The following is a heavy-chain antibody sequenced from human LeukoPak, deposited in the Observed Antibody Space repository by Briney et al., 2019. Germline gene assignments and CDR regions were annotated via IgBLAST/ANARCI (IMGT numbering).Heavy chain of an antibody. J-gene: IGHJ4*02. Sequence: GGSLRLSCAASGFTFRNYAMSWVRQAPGKGLEWVSAISGSGGSTYYADSVKGRFTISRDNSKNTLYLQMNSLRAEDTAVYYCAKDNYDFWSGYYTGHGYWGQGTLVTVSS. D-gene: IGHD3-3*01. CDR3: AKDNYDFWSGYYTGHGY. CDR1: GFTFRNYA. CDR2: ISGSGGST. V-gene: IGHV3-23*01.